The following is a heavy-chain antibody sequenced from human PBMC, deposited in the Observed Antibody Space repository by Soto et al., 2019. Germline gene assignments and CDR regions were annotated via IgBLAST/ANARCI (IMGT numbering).Heavy chain of an antibody. CDR1: GFSLITSGVG. Sequence: QITLKESGPPLVKPTQTLTLTCTISGFSLITSGVGVGWIRQPPGKALEWLALIYWDDDKRYSPSLKSRLTITKDTSKNQVVLTMTSMDPVDTATYYGAHIVTGCFTWGRGALVTVSS. V-gene: IGHV2-5*02. CDR3: AHIVTGCFT. D-gene: IGHD3-16*01. J-gene: IGHJ5*02. CDR2: IYWDDDK.